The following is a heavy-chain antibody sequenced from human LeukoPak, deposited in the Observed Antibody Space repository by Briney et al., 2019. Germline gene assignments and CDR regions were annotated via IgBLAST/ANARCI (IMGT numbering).Heavy chain of an antibody. CDR2: IHYRGTT. V-gene: IGHV4-39*01. CDR3: ARGLYIVATNYYYGMDV. Sequence: NPSETLSLTCTVSGGSISINSYNWAWIRQPPGKGLEWIGAIHYRGTTYYNPSLKSRVTISVDTSKNQFSLKLSSVTVADTAVYYCARGLYIVATNYYYGMDVWGQGTTVTVSS. J-gene: IGHJ6*02. D-gene: IGHD5-12*01. CDR1: GGSISINSYN.